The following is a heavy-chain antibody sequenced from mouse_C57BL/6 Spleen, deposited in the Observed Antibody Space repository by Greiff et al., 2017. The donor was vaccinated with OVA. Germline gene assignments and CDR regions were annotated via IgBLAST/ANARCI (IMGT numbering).Heavy chain of an antibody. CDR2: ISSGGDYI. D-gene: IGHD1-1*01. Sequence: DVKLVESGAGLVKPGGSLKLSCAASGFTFSSYAMSWVRQTPEKRLEWVAYISSGGDYIYYADTVKGRFTISRDNARNTLYLQMSSLKSEDTAMYYCTRDGATVVYDYWGQGTTLTVSS. CDR1: GFTFSSYA. V-gene: IGHV5-9-1*02. CDR3: TRDGATVVYDY. J-gene: IGHJ2*01.